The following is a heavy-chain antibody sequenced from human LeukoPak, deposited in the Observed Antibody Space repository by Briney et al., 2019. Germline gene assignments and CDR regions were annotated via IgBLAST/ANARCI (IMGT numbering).Heavy chain of an antibody. D-gene: IGHD6-19*01. Sequence: SETLSLTCTVSGDSISSGGYYWSWIRQHPGKGLEWIGYIYYSGSAYYNPFLKSRVSISVDTSKNQFSLKLSSVTAADTAVYYCASYQIAVAGTQRFDYWGQGTLVTVSS. CDR3: ASYQIAVAGTQRFDY. J-gene: IGHJ4*02. CDR1: GDSISSGGYY. CDR2: IYYSGSA. V-gene: IGHV4-31*03.